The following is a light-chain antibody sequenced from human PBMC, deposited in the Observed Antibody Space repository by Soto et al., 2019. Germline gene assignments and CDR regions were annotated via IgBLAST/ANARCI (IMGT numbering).Light chain of an antibody. CDR2: DNH. CDR3: ASRDNSLNGLV. J-gene: IGLJ3*02. Sequence: QSALTQPPSASGTPGQRVTISCSGSSSNIGSNFVNWYQQLPGTAPPVVIYDNHQRPSGVPDRFSGSKSGTSASLGISGLQPEDEADYYCASRDNSLNGLVFGGGTKVTVL. CDR1: SSNIGSNF. V-gene: IGLV1-44*01.